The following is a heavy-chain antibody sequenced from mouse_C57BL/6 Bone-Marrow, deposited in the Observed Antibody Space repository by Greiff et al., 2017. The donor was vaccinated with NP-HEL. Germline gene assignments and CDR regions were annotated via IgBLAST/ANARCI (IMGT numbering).Heavy chain of an antibody. CDR3: ARETGTGDFDV. V-gene: IGHV2-9-1*01. Sequence: QVQLKESGPGLVAPSQSLSITCTVSGFSLTSYAISWVRQPPGKGLEWLGVIWTGGGTNYTSATKSRLRISKDNSKRQVILKRNSLQTDDTARYYCARETGTGDFDVWGTGTTVTVSS. CDR2: IWTGGGT. J-gene: IGHJ1*03. D-gene: IGHD4-1*01. CDR1: GFSLTSYA.